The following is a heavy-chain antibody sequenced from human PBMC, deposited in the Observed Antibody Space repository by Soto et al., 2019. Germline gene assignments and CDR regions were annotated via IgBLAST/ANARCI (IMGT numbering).Heavy chain of an antibody. Sequence: QVQLVQSGAEVKKPGASVKVSCKASGYSFTGYYMHWVRQAPGQGLEWMGWINPNSGGTNYAQKFQGWVTMTRDTSISTAYMELSRLRSDDTAVYYCARDVIGEQNDAFDIWGQGTMVTVSS. D-gene: IGHD3-10*01. V-gene: IGHV1-2*04. CDR2: INPNSGGT. CDR3: ARDVIGEQNDAFDI. CDR1: GYSFTGYY. J-gene: IGHJ3*02.